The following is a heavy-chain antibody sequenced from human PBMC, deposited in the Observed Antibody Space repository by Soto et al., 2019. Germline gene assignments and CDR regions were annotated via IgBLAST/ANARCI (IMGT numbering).Heavy chain of an antibody. CDR1: GFTFSSYA. Sequence: GGSLRLSCAASGFTFSSYAMSWVRQAPGKGLEWVSAISGSGGSTYYADSVKGRFTISRDNSKNTLYLQMNSLRAEDTAVYYCARSQSTMIVVVIPGFDYWGQGTLVTGSS. CDR3: ARSQSTMIVVVIPGFDY. CDR2: ISGSGGST. V-gene: IGHV3-23*01. D-gene: IGHD3-22*01. J-gene: IGHJ4*02.